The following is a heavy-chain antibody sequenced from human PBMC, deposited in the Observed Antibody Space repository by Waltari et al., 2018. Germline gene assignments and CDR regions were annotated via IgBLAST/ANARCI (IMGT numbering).Heavy chain of an antibody. Sequence: EVQLLESGGAFVRPGGSLRLSCAASGFNFRTYAMTWVRQAPGKGEGWGASKNFRGGNTVDADSVKGRSNIARDNSKNTLSIKLDSLRLDDTAVYFCARVKRESLIRGATIDSWGQGTRVTVSS. J-gene: IGHJ4*02. V-gene: IGHV3-23*01. CDR3: ARVKRESLIRGATIDS. CDR1: GFNFRTYA. D-gene: IGHD3-10*01. CDR2: KNFRGGNT.